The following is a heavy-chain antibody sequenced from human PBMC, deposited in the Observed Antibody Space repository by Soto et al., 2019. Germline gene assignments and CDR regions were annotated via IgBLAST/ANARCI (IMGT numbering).Heavy chain of an antibody. D-gene: IGHD4-17*01. CDR3: ARDYGHSFDY. CDR1: GGTFSSYT. Sequence: QVQLVQSGAEVKKPGSSVKVSCKASGGTFSSYTISWVRQAPGQGLEWMGRIIPILGIANYAQKFQGRVXIXXDKSTSTAYMELSSLRSEDTAVYYCARDYGHSFDYWGQGTLVTVSS. V-gene: IGHV1-69*08. J-gene: IGHJ4*02. CDR2: IIPILGIA.